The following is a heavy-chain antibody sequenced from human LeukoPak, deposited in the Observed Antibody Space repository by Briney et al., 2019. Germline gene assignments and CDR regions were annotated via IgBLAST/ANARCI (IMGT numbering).Heavy chain of an antibody. D-gene: IGHD6-19*01. J-gene: IGHJ4*02. CDR1: GFSFSSYT. CDR3: ARESVYSSGWYGY. CDR2: ISSSSSYI. Sequence: GGSLRLSCAASGFSFSSYTMNWVRQAPGKGLEWVSSISSSSSYIYYADSVKGRFTISRDNAKNSLYLQMNSLRAEDTAVYYCARESVYSSGWYGYWGQGTLVTVSS. V-gene: IGHV3-21*01.